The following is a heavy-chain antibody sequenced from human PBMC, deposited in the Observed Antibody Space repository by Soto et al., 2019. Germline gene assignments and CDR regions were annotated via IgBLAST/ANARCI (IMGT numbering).Heavy chain of an antibody. CDR2: INAGNGNT. Sequence: QVQLVQSGAEEKKPGASVKVSCNASGYTFTSYAMHWVRQAPGQRLEWMGWINAGNGNTKYSQKFQGRVTITRHTSASTANMEMSSLRSEDTAVYYCARGIVVVTALDYWGQGTLVTVSS. J-gene: IGHJ4*02. D-gene: IGHD2-21*02. CDR3: ARGIVVVTALDY. V-gene: IGHV1-3*05. CDR1: GYTFTSYA.